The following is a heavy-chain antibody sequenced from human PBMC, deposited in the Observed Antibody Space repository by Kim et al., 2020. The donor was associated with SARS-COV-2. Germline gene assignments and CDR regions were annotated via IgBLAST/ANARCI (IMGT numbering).Heavy chain of an antibody. CDR2: INPNSGGT. V-gene: IGHV1-2*02. CDR3: ARDLCPNTQYSSGWYCYYYGMDV. Sequence: ASVKVSCKASGYTFTGYYMHWVRQAPGQGLEWMGWINPNSGGTNYAQKFQGRVTMTRDTSISTAYMELSRLRSDDTAVYYCARDLCPNTQYSSGWYCYYYGMDVWGQGTTVTVSS. D-gene: IGHD6-19*01. J-gene: IGHJ6*02. CDR1: GYTFTGYY.